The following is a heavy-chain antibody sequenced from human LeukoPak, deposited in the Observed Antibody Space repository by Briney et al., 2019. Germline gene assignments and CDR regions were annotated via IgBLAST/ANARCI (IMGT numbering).Heavy chain of an antibody. CDR2: ISSSSSTK. J-gene: IGHJ4*02. CDR3: ARDLELGISY. V-gene: IGHV3-48*01. CDR1: GFTFSSYS. D-gene: IGHD1-26*01. Sequence: GGSLRLSCAASGFTFSSYSMNWVRQAPGKGLEWVSYISSSSSTKDYADSVKGRFTISRDNSKNTLYLQMNSLRAEDTAVYYCARDLELGISYWGQGTLVTVSS.